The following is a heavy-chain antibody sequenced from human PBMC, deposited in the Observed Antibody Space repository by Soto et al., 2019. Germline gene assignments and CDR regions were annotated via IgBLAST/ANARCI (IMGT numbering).Heavy chain of an antibody. J-gene: IGHJ3*02. CDR1: GFTLSCYL. CDR3: ARDRSSGWYGLADAFDI. D-gene: IGHD6-19*01. CDR2: IKQDGSEK. Sequence: GGAPRLSLAAPGFTLSCYLISLVRPAPGKGVEWVANIKQDGSEKYYVDSVKGRFTISRDNAKNSLYLQMNSLRAEDTAVYYCARDRSSGWYGLADAFDIWGQGTMVTVSS. V-gene: IGHV3-7*01.